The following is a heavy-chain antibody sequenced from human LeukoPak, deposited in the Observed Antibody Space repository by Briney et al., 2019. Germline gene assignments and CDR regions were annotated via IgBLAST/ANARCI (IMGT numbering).Heavy chain of an antibody. Sequence: SETLSLTCTVSGGSISSYYWSWIRQPPGKGLEWIGYIYYSGSTNYNPSLKSRVTISVDTSKNQFSLKLSSVTAADTAVYYCARGRGTPRITIFGVVTPPYYYYYMDVWGKGTTVTVSS. CDR1: GGSISSYY. D-gene: IGHD3-3*01. CDR3: ARGRGTPRITIFGVVTPPYYYYYMDV. J-gene: IGHJ6*03. CDR2: IYYSGST. V-gene: IGHV4-59*12.